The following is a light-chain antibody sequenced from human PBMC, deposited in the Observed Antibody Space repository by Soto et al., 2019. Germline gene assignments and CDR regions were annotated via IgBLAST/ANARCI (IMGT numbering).Light chain of an antibody. V-gene: IGLV2-14*03. Sequence: QSALTQPASVSGSPGQSITISCTGTSSDIGGYNYVSWYQQLPGKVPKLIIYDVSNRPSGVSHRFSGSKSGNAASLTISGLQAEDEADYYCSSYTSTSTVYVFGTGTKVTVL. CDR3: SSYTSTSTVYV. J-gene: IGLJ1*01. CDR2: DVS. CDR1: SSDIGGYNY.